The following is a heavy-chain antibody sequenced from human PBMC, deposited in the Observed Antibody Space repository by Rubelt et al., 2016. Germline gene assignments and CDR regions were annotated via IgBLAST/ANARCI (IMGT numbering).Heavy chain of an antibody. Sequence: QVQLQESGPGLVKPSETLSLTCTVSGGSISSYYWSWIRQPPGKGLEWIGYIYYSGSTNYNPSLKGRVTISVETSKNQFSLKLSSVTAADTAVYYCARESSSWSWSFDYWGQGTLVTVSS. J-gene: IGHJ4*02. CDR1: GGSISSYY. CDR3: ARESSSWSWSFDY. V-gene: IGHV4-59*01. D-gene: IGHD6-13*01. CDR2: IYYSGST.